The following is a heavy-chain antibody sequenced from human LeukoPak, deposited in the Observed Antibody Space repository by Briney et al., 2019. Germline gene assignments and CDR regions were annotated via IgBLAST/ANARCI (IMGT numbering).Heavy chain of an antibody. CDR3: ARDVLWSLTPDY. J-gene: IGHJ4*02. D-gene: IGHD3-10*01. Sequence: QPGGSLRLSCAASGFTFSSYSMNWVRQAPGKGLEWVSYISSSSTIYHADSVKGRFTISRDNAKNSLYLQMNSLRAEDTAVYYCARDVLWSLTPDYWGQGTLVTVSS. CDR1: GFTFSSYS. V-gene: IGHV3-48*01. CDR2: ISSSSTI.